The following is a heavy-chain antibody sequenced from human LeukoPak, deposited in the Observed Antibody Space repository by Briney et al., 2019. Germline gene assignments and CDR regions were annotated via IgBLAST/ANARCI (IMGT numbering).Heavy chain of an antibody. Sequence: GGSLRLSCAASGFTFSSYTMTWVRQAPGKGLEWVAVIWYDGSNKYYADSVKGRFTISRDNSKNTLYLQMNSLRAEDTAVYYCARAGYCSGGSCYGVDYWGQGTLVTVSS. D-gene: IGHD2-15*01. V-gene: IGHV3-33*08. CDR2: IWYDGSNK. CDR1: GFTFSSYT. J-gene: IGHJ4*02. CDR3: ARAGYCSGGSCYGVDY.